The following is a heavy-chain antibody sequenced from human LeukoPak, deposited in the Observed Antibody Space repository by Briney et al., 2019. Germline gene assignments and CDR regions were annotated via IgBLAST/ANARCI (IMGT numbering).Heavy chain of an antibody. V-gene: IGHV1-2*04. D-gene: IGHD3-10*01. CDR3: ARVRGSGAYYYGMDV. J-gene: IGHJ6*02. Sequence: ASVKVSCKASGYTFTSYYMHWVRQAPGQGLEWMGWINPNSGGTNYAQKFQGWVTMTRDTSISTAYMELSRLRSDDTAVYYCARVRGSGAYYYGMDVWGQGTTVTVSS. CDR1: GYTFTSYY. CDR2: INPNSGGT.